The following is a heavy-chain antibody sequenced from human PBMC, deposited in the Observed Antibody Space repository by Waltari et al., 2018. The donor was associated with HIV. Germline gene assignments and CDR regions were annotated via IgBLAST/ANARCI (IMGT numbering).Heavy chain of an antibody. Sequence: EVQLVESGGGSVQPGGSLRLSCAASGFTVSSYWLFWVSQVPGKGLVWVSRINSDGSSTTYADSVKGRFTISRDNAKNTLYLQMNSLRAEDTAMYYCTRGNGHAFDLWGQGTMVTVSS. V-gene: IGHV3-74*01. CDR3: TRGNGHAFDL. CDR1: GFTVSSYW. D-gene: IGHD2-8*01. CDR2: INSDGSST. J-gene: IGHJ3*01.